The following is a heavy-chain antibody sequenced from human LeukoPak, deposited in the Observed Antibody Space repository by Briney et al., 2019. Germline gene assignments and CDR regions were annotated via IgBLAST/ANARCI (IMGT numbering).Heavy chain of an antibody. CDR1: GGSVSSGSYY. CDR3: ARRYCSGGSCFDY. D-gene: IGHD2-15*01. V-gene: IGHV4-61*01. J-gene: IGHJ4*02. CDR2: VYYSGST. Sequence: SETLSLTCTVSGGSVSSGSYYWSWIRQPPGKGLEWIGYVYYSGSTNYNPSLKSRVTMSVDTSKNQFSLKLSSVTAADTAVYYCARRYCSGGSCFDYWGQGTLVSVSS.